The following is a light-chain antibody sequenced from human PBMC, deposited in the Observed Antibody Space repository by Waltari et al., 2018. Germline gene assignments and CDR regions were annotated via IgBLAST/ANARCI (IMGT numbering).Light chain of an antibody. CDR2: EVY. Sequence: QSALTQPASVCGSPGQSIPISCTGPSRAVGIYDLVSGYPKHPGKAPKLMIYEVYKRHSGVAKCFAGSKSGNPTSLNISGLEAEEEADYCCRSYAGSSTFTFGGGTRLTVL. J-gene: IGLJ2*01. CDR3: RSYAGSSTFT. V-gene: IGLV2-23*02. CDR1: SRAVGIYDL.